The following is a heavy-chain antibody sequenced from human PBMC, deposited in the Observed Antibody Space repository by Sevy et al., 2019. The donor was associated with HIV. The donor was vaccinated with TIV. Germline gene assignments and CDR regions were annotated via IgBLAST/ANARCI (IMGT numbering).Heavy chain of an antibody. CDR2: INHSGST. V-gene: IGHV4-34*01. J-gene: IGHJ5*02. CDR1: GGSFSGYY. CDR3: ARSPPIVVVPGAPSWFDP. Sequence: SETLSLTCAVHGGSFSGYYWNWIRQPPGKGLEWIGEINHSGSTNYNPPLKSRVTISVETSKNQFSLKLSSVTAADTAVYYCARSPPIVVVPGAPSWFDPWGQGTLVTVSS. D-gene: IGHD2-2*01.